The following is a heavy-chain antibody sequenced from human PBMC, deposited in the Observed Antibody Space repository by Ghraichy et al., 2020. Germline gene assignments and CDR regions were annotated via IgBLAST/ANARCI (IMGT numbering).Heavy chain of an antibody. Sequence: GGSLRLSCAASGFTFDDYAMHWVRQAPGKGLEWVSGISWNSGSIGYADSVKGRFTISRDNPKNSLYLQMNSLRAEDTALYYCAKDPGAWEQQLLNYFQHWGQCTLVTVSS. V-gene: IGHV3-9*01. J-gene: IGHJ1*01. D-gene: IGHD6-13*01. CDR1: GFTFDDYA. CDR3: AKDPGAWEQQLLNYFQH. CDR2: ISWNSGSI.